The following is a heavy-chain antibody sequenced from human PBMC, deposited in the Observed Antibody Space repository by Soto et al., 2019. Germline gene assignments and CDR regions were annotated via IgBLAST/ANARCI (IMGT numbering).Heavy chain of an antibody. CDR3: ARSIVDSSGYYLRQSYYCYYGMAV. Sequence: ASVKVSCKASGYTFTSYGISWVRQAPGQGLEWMGWISAYNGNTNYAQKLQGRVTMTTDTSTSTAYMELRSLRSDDTAVYYCARSIVDSSGYYLRQSYYCYYGMAVWGQGTTVTVSS. D-gene: IGHD3-22*01. CDR1: GYTFTSYG. V-gene: IGHV1-18*01. J-gene: IGHJ6*02. CDR2: ISAYNGNT.